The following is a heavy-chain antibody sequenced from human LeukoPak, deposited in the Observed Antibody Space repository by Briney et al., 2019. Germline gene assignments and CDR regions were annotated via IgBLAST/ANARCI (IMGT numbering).Heavy chain of an antibody. V-gene: IGHV1-69*06. CDR1: GYTFTDYY. CDR2: IIPIFGTA. CDR3: ARDIRFGRARYMDV. J-gene: IGHJ6*03. D-gene: IGHD3-10*01. Sequence: SVKVSRKASGYTFTDYYMHWVRQAPGQGLEWMGGIIPIFGTANYAQKFQGRVTITADKSTSTAYMELSSLRSEDTAVYYCARDIRFGRARYMDVWGKGTTVTVSS.